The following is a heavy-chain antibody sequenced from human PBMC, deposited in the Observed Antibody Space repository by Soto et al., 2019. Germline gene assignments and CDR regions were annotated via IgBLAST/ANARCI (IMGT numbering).Heavy chain of an antibody. CDR1: GGTFSSYA. Sequence: QVQLVQSGAEVKKPGSSVKVSCKASGGTFSSYAISWVRQAPGQGLEWMGGIIPIFGTANYAQKFQGRVTITADESTTTAYMELSSLRSEDTAVYYCARDGAWDGYNPYYFDYWGQGTLVTVSS. V-gene: IGHV1-69*01. CDR3: ARDGAWDGYNPYYFDY. CDR2: IIPIFGTA. J-gene: IGHJ4*02. D-gene: IGHD5-12*01.